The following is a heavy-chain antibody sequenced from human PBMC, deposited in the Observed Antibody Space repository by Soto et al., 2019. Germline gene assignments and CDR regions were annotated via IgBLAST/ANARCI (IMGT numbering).Heavy chain of an antibody. J-gene: IGHJ5*02. Sequence: ETLSLTCTVSGGSISSYYWSWIRQPPGKGLEWIGYIYYSGSTNYNPSLKSRVTISVDTSKNQFSLKLSSVTAADTAVYYCAREVRYDSSGPWYSWFDPWGHGTLVTVSS. D-gene: IGHD3-22*01. V-gene: IGHV4-59*12. CDR2: IYYSGST. CDR1: GGSISSYY. CDR3: AREVRYDSSGPWYSWFDP.